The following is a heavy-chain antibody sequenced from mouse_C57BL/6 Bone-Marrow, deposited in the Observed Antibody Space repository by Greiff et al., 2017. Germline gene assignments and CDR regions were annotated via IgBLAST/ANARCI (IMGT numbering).Heavy chain of an antibody. D-gene: IGHD2-4*01. J-gene: IGHJ2*01. Sequence: QVQLQQPGAELVKPGASVKMSCKASGYTFTSYWITWVKQRPGQGLEWIGDIYPGSGSTNYNEKFKSKATLTVDTSSSTAYMQLSSLTSEDSAVCVCAREGSFYYYVRTGFVDYWGQGTTLTVSS. CDR2: IYPGSGST. CDR3: AREGSFYYYVRTGFVDY. CDR1: GYTFTSYW. V-gene: IGHV1-55*01.